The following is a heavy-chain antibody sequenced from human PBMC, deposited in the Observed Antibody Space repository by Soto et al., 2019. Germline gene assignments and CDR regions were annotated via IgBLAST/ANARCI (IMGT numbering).Heavy chain of an antibody. V-gene: IGHV5-10-1*01. CDR1: GYSFTSYW. CDR2: IDPSDSYT. CDR3: ARRLAARHYYYGMDV. Sequence: GESLKISCQGSGYSFTSYWISWVRQMPGKGLEWMGRIDPSDSYTNYSPSFQGHVTISADKSISTAYLQWSSLKASDTAMYYCARRLAARHYYYGMDVWGQGTTVTVSS. J-gene: IGHJ6*02. D-gene: IGHD6-6*01.